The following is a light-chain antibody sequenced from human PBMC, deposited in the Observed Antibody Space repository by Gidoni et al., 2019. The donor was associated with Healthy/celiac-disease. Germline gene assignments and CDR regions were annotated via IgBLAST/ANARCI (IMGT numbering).Light chain of an antibody. J-gene: IGLJ2*01. CDR2: EVS. CDR1: SSDVGGYNY. V-gene: IGLV2-14*01. Sequence: QSALTQPASVSGSPGPSITISCTGTSSDVGGYNYVSWYQQNPGKAPKLLIYEVSNRPSGVSNRFSGSKSGNTASLTISGLQAEDEADYYCSSYTSSSTLGVFGGGTKLTVL. CDR3: SSYTSSSTLGV.